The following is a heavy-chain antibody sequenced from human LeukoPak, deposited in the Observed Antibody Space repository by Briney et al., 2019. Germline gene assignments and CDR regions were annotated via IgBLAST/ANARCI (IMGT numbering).Heavy chain of an antibody. CDR3: ARDRKSGSYQGFDY. D-gene: IGHD1-26*01. Sequence: PGGSLRLSCAASGFTVSSNYMSWVRQAPGKGLEWVSVIYSGGSTYYADSVKGRFTISRDNSKNTLYLQMNSLRAEDTAVYYCARDRKSGSYQGFDYWGQGTLVTVSS. CDR2: IYSGGST. V-gene: IGHV3-66*02. J-gene: IGHJ4*02. CDR1: GFTVSSNY.